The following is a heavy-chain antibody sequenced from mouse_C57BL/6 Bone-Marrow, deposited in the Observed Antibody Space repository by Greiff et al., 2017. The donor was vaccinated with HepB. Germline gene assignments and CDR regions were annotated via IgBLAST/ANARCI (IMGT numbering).Heavy chain of an antibody. CDR1: GYSITSGYY. J-gene: IGHJ3*01. CDR2: ISYDGSN. V-gene: IGHV3-6*01. Sequence: EVQLQESGPGLVKPSQSLSLSCSVTGYSITSGYYWNWIRQFPGNKLEWMGYISYDGSNNYNPSLKNRISITRDTSKNQFFLKLNSVTTEDTATYYYVEGPTFAYWGQGTLVTVSA. CDR3: VEGPTFAY.